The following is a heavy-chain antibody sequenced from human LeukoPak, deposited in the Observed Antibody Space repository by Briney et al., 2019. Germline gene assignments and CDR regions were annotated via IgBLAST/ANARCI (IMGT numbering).Heavy chain of an antibody. CDR1: GFTFRNYV. V-gene: IGHV3-7*03. J-gene: IGHJ4*02. Sequence: GGSLRLSCAASGFTFRNYVIHWVRQAPGKGLEWVANIKEDGSERNYVDSVKGRFTISRDNAKNSLYLQMNSLRAEDTAIYYCARAARDDGSGYSWMDYWGQGTLVIVSS. CDR2: IKEDGSER. CDR3: ARAARDDGSGYSWMDY. D-gene: IGHD3-22*01.